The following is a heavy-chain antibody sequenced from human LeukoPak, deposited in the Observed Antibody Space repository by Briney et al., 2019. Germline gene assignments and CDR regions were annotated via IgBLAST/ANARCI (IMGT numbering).Heavy chain of an antibody. CDR2: IRSKAYGGTT. Sequence: GGSLRLSCTASGFTFGDYAMSWFRQAPGKGLEWVGFIRSKAYGGTTEYAASVKGRFTISRDDSKSIAYLQMNSLKTEDTAVYYCTRAPDYGGNSRYDAFDIWGQRTMVTVSS. CDR1: GFTFGDYA. CDR3: TRAPDYGGNSRYDAFDI. J-gene: IGHJ3*02. V-gene: IGHV3-49*03. D-gene: IGHD4-23*01.